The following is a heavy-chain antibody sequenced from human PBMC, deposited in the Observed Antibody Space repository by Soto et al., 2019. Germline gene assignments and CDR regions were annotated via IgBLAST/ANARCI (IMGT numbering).Heavy chain of an antibody. CDR3: APILWRYFNWSLEFDY. V-gene: IGHV2-26*01. Sequence: QVTLKESGPVPVKPTETLTLTFTVSGFSLSNARMGVSWNSQPPGTALEWLAHIFSNDEKTYSTSLKSRLTISKETANGQVVLTMANMAPGHTATYYCAPILWRYFNWSLEFDYWGQGTLITVSS. J-gene: IGHJ4*02. CDR2: IFSNDEK. D-gene: IGHD3-9*01. CDR1: GFSLSNARMG.